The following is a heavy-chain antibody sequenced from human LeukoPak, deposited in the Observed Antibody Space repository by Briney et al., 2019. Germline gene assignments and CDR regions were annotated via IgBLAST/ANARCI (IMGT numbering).Heavy chain of an antibody. V-gene: IGHV1-2*02. J-gene: IGHJ6*03. CDR2: INPNSGGT. CDR1: GYTFTGYY. CDR3: ARSGLHPNYYYYMDV. D-gene: IGHD2-8*01. Sequence: EASVKVSCKASGYTFTGYYMHWVRQAPGQGLEWMGWINPNSGGTNYAQKFQGRVTMTRDTSISTAYMELSRLRSDDTAVYYCARSGLHPNYYYYMDVWGKGTTVTVSS.